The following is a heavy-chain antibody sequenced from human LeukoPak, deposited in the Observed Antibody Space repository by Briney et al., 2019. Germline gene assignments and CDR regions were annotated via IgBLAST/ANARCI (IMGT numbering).Heavy chain of an antibody. V-gene: IGHV3-30-3*01. CDR2: ISYDGSNK. J-gene: IGHJ2*01. D-gene: IGHD4-17*01. CDR1: GFTVSSNY. CDR3: TRDVAVTTVWYFDL. Sequence: GGSLRLSCAASGFTVSSNYMSWVRQAPGKGLEWVAVISYDGSNKYYADSVKGRFTISRDNSKNTLYLQMNSLRAEDTAVYYCTRDVAVTTVWYFDLWGRGTLVTVSS.